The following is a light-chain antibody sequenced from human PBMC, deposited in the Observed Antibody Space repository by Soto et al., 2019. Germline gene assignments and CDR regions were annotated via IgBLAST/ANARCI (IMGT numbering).Light chain of an antibody. CDR3: QQYNNWPPYT. V-gene: IGKV3-15*01. Sequence: EIVMTQSPATLSVSPGERATLSCRASQSVSSNLAWYQQKPGQAPRLLIYGASTRATGIPARFSGSGSGTEVTLPIISLQSEDFSVYYCQQYNNWPPYTFGQGTKLEIK. CDR1: QSVSSN. CDR2: GAS. J-gene: IGKJ2*01.